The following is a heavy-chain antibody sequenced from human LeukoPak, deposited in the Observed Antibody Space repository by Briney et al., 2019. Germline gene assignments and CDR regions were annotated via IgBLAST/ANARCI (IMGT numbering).Heavy chain of an antibody. CDR2: IRKDGSEK. CDR3: ARGNYGSIDAFDI. V-gene: IGHV3-7*05. Sequence: GGSLRLSCAASGFTFSSNWMSWVRQAPGKGLEWVAKIRKDGSEKYYVDSLKGRFTISRDNAKNSLYLQMNSLRAEDTAVYYCARGNYGSIDAFDIWGQGTMVTVSS. J-gene: IGHJ3*02. CDR1: GFTFSSNW. D-gene: IGHD3-10*01.